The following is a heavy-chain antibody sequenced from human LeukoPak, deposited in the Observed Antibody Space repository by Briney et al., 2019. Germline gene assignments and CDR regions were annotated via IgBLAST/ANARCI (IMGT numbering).Heavy chain of an antibody. J-gene: IGHJ3*02. V-gene: IGHV4-31*03. CDR1: GGSISSGGYY. CDR2: IYYSGST. CDR3: ARVAGAVFDAFDI. Sequence: SQTLSLTCTVSGGSISSGGYYWSWVRQHPGKGLEWIGYIYYSGSTYYNPSLMSRVTISVDTSKNQFSLKLSSVTAADTAVYYCARVAGAVFDAFDIWGQGTMVTVSS. D-gene: IGHD1-26*01.